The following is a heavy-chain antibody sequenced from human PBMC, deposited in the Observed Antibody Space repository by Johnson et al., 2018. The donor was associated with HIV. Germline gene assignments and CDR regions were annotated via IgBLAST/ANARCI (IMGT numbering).Heavy chain of an antibody. D-gene: IGHD6-13*01. CDR2: ISYDGSNN. CDR3: ARDLYTSSWYFAFDI. V-gene: IGHV3-30*04. J-gene: IGHJ3*02. CDR1: GFTFSSYA. Sequence: VQLVESGGGVVQPGRSLRLSCAASGFTFSSYAMHWVRQAPGTGLEWVAVISYDGSNNYYADSVKVRFPISRDNSKNTLYLQMNSLRAEDTAVYCCARDLYTSSWYFAFDIWGQGTMVTVSS.